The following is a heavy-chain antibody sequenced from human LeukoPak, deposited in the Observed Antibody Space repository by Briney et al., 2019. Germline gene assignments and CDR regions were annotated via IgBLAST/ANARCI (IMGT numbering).Heavy chain of an antibody. CDR2: IYSGGST. V-gene: IGHV3-53*01. Sequence: PGGSLRLSCAASGLTVSSNYMSWVRQAPGKGLEWVSVIYSGGSTYYADSVKGRFTISRDSSKNTLYLQMNSLRAEDTAVYYCARAAAGKIDYWGQGTLVTVSS. D-gene: IGHD6-13*01. J-gene: IGHJ4*02. CDR3: ARAAAGKIDY. CDR1: GLTVSSNY.